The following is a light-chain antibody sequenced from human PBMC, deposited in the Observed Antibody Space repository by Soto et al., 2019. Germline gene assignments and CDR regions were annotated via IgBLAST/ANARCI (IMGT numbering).Light chain of an antibody. CDR3: AAWDDSLNGYV. CDR2: SNN. Sequence: QSVLAQSPSASGTPGQRVTISCSGSSSNIGSNTVNWYQQLPGTAPKLLIYSNNQRPSGVPDRFSGSKSGTSASLAISGLQSVDVADYYCAAWDDSLNGYVFGTGTKATVL. J-gene: IGLJ1*01. CDR1: SSNIGSNT. V-gene: IGLV1-44*01.